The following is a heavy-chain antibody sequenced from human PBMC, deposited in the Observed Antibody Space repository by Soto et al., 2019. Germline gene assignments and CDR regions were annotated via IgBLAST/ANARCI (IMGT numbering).Heavy chain of an antibody. J-gene: IGHJ4*02. Sequence: EVQLLESGGGLVQPGGSLRLSCAASGLTFSGYGMSWVRQAPGTGLEWVSAISGSGSTTYYADSVKGRFTISRDDSKNILYLQMNSVRTEYTAVYYCVTRSRGLQSSPPRLDSWGQGTLVTVSS. CDR2: ISGSGSTT. CDR1: GLTFSGYG. D-gene: IGHD4-4*01. CDR3: VTRSRGLQSSPPRLDS. V-gene: IGHV3-23*01.